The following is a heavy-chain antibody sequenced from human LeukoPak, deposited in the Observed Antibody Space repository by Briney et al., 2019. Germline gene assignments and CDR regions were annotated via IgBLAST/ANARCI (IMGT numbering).Heavy chain of an antibody. CDR3: AREASGNYHVFDS. D-gene: IGHD1-26*01. J-gene: IGHJ4*02. CDR1: GFSFSNYF. CDR2: ITNSGRST. V-gene: IGHV3-11*04. Sequence: PGGSLRLSCEASGFSFSNYFISWIRQAPGKGLEWVSYITNSGRSTNYADAVKGRFTISRDNANKSVYLEMTDLRAEETAVYYCAREASGNYHVFDSWGQGTLVTVSS.